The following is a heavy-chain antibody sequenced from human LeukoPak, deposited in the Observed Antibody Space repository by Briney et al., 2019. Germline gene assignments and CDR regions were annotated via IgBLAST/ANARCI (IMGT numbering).Heavy chain of an antibody. Sequence: SLRLSCAASGFTVRSYSMNWVRQAQGKGLEWVSSISSSSSYIYYADSVKGRFTISRDNAKNSLYLQMNSLRAEDTAVYYCARDRRGQQLGEPWGQGTLVTVSS. J-gene: IGHJ5*02. D-gene: IGHD6-13*01. V-gene: IGHV3-21*01. CDR1: GFTVRSYS. CDR2: ISSSSSYI. CDR3: ARDRRGQQLGEP.